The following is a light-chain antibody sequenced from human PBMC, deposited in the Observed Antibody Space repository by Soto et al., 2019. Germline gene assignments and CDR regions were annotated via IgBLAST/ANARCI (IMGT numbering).Light chain of an antibody. CDR1: QTISTW. J-gene: IGKJ1*01. CDR3: QQYNTDSGS. CDR2: KAS. V-gene: IGKV1-5*03. Sequence: DIQMTQSPSTLSASVGDRVTITCRASQTISTWLAWYQQKPGKAPKLLIYKASSLERGVPSRFSGSGSGTEFTLTISNLQPDDFATYFYQQYNTDSGSFGQGTKVEI.